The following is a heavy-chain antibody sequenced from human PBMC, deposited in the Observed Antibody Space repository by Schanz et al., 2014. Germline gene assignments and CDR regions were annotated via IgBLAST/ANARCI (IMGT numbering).Heavy chain of an antibody. CDR3: ASGEARVTSSGVVIVPMTV. D-gene: IGHD3-3*01. CDR1: GYTFAGHA. CDR2: IHTGSGNT. J-gene: IGHJ6*04. V-gene: IGHV1-3*04. Sequence: QVQLVQSGAEVKKPGASVKVSCQASGYTFAGHAVHWVRQAPGQGPEWVGWIHTGSGNTKYSQKFEGRVTITRDTPASIGYMELSSLRSEDTAVFFCASGEARVTSSGVVIVPMTVWGKGTTIVVSS.